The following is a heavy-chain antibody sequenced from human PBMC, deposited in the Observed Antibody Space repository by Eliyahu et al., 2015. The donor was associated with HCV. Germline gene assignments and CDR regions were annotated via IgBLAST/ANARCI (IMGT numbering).Heavy chain of an antibody. CDR1: GXSFSGYY. V-gene: IGHV4-34*01. Sequence: QVQLQQWGAGLLKPSETLSLTCAVYGXSFSGYYWXWIRQPPGKGLEWIGEINHSGSTNYNPSLKSRVTISVDTSKNQFSLKLSSVTAADTAVYYCARGARLLWFGELQTGARGNAFDIWGQGTMVTVSS. D-gene: IGHD3-10*01. J-gene: IGHJ3*02. CDR3: ARGARLLWFGELQTGARGNAFDI. CDR2: INHSGST.